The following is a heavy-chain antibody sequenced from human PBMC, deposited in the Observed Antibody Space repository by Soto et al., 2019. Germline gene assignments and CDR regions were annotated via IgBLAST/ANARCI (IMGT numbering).Heavy chain of an antibody. CDR3: ASVSAAQYYYGMDA. CDR1: EFTFSTYW. J-gene: IGHJ6*02. CDR2: IDTTGSTT. Sequence: EVQLVESGGGLVQPGGSLRLSCAASEFTFSTYWMHWVRQAPGKGLGWVARIDTTGSTTTYAGSVQGRFTISRDNAKNTLYLQMHSVRDEDTAVYYCASVSAAQYYYGMDAWGQGTTVTVSS. D-gene: IGHD4-4*01. V-gene: IGHV3-74*01.